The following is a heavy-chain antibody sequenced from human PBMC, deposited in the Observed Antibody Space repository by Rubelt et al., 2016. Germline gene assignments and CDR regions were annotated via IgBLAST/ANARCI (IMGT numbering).Heavy chain of an antibody. CDR2: ISDTSKYI. D-gene: IGHD5-18*01. V-gene: IGHV3-21*06. CDR3: ARGLDTDMVQYSRSLSWVDY. Sequence: VRQAPGKGLEWVSSISDTSKYIFHADSVGGRFTISRDDAKNSLFLQMNGLRVEETAIYYCARGLDTDMVQYSRSLSWVDYWGQGTLVTVSS. J-gene: IGHJ4*02.